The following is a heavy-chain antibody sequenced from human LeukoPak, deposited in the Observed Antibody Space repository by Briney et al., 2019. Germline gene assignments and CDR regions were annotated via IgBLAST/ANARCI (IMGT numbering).Heavy chain of an antibody. V-gene: IGHV3-9*01. D-gene: IGHD1-26*01. CDR3: APEPKWELPRY. Sequence: GGSLRLSCAASGFTFDDYAMHWVRQAPGKGLEWVSGISWNSGSIGYADSVKGRFTISRDNAKNSLYLQMNSLRAEDTAVYYCAPEPKWELPRYWGQGTLVTVSS. J-gene: IGHJ4*02. CDR1: GFTFDDYA. CDR2: ISWNSGSI.